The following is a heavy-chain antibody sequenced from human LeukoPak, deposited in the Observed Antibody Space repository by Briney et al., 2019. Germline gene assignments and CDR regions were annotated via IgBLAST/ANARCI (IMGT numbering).Heavy chain of an antibody. CDR3: ARSPRYYYGSGSYQREDY. CDR2: IIPILGIA. Sequence: SVKVSCKASGYTFTSYDINWVRQATGQGLEWMGRIIPILGIANYAQKFQGRVTITADKSTSTAYMELSSLRSEDTAVYYCARSPRYYYGSGSYQREDYWGQGTLVTVSS. CDR1: GYTFTSYD. J-gene: IGHJ4*02. V-gene: IGHV1-69*04. D-gene: IGHD3-10*01.